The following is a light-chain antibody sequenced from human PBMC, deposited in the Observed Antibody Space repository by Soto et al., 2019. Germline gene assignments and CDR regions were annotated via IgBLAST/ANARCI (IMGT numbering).Light chain of an antibody. CDR1: QSVSNSY. Sequence: EIVLTQSPATLFLSPGARAPLSCRARQSVSNSYLAWYQQKPGQAPRPLISGASRRATGVPDRFSGSGSGTDFTLTISSLQSEDFAVYYCQQYNNWPPWTFGQGTKVDI. CDR3: QQYNNWPPWT. V-gene: IGKV3-20*01. J-gene: IGKJ1*01. CDR2: GAS.